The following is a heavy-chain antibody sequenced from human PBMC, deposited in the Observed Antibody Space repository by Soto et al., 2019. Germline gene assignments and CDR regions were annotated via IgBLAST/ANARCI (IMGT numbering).Heavy chain of an antibody. V-gene: IGHV3-74*01. J-gene: IGHJ5*02. CDR2: MNEDGGTT. D-gene: IGHD3-3*01. CDR1: GFTFSSYW. CDR3: AGSIVVTIFGPVGPFDP. Sequence: PGGSLRLSCAASGFTFSSYWMHWVRQAPGKGLVWVSRMNEDGGTTDYADSVKGRFTISRDNAKNSLYLQMNSLRAEDTAVDYCAGSIVVTIFGPVGPFDPWGQGTLVTVSS.